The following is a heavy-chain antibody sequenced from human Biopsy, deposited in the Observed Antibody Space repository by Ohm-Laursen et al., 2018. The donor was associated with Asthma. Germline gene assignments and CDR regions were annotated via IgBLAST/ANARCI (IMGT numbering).Heavy chain of an antibody. D-gene: IGHD3-10*01. Sequence: ASVKVSCKTSGYTFNSAGITWVRQAPGQGLEWMGWISVYNGNTKVAQKLQDRVTMITDTSTSTAYMELRSLRSDVTAVYFCARAVDYSHYYGIDFWGQGTTVTVS. CDR2: ISVYNGNT. CDR1: GYTFNSAG. J-gene: IGHJ6*02. CDR3: ARAVDYSHYYGIDF. V-gene: IGHV1-18*01.